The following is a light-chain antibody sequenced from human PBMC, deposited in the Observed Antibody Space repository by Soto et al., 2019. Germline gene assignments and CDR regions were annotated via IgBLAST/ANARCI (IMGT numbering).Light chain of an antibody. V-gene: IGKV1-5*03. Sequence: DIQMTQSPSTLSASVGDRVTITCRASQTISSWLAWYQQKPGKAPKLLIYNASTLKSGVPSRFSGSGSGTEFTLNISSLQTDDFYTYYCQYYNHYSGALGQGTKVDI. CDR3: QYYNHYSGA. J-gene: IGKJ1*01. CDR2: NAS. CDR1: QTISSW.